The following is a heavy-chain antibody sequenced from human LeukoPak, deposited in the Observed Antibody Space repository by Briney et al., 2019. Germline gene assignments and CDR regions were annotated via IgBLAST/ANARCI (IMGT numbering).Heavy chain of an antibody. Sequence: GGSLRLSCAASEFSVSDKYMSWVRQAPGKGLEWVSVLYTGGNIYYADFVKGRFTISRDSSNNMVFLQMNSLTAEDTALYYCAGGQMFTSGGFDNWGQGALVTVSS. CDR2: LYTGGNI. J-gene: IGHJ4*02. D-gene: IGHD6-19*01. V-gene: IGHV3-53*01. CDR1: EFSVSDKY. CDR3: AGGQMFTSGGFDN.